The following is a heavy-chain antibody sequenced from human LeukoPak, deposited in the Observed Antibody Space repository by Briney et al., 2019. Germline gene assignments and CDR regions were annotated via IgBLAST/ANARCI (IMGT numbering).Heavy chain of an antibody. CDR1: GFTFSSYS. Sequence: GGSLRLSCTASGFTFSSYSMNWVRQAPGKGLEGVSYIGSSSSTTYYADSVKGRFTISRDNAKNSLYLQMNSLRDEDTAVYYCARGGGDYGGNDYWGQGTLVTVS. CDR3: ARGGGDYGGNDY. CDR2: IGSSSSTT. V-gene: IGHV3-48*02. D-gene: IGHD4-23*01. J-gene: IGHJ4*02.